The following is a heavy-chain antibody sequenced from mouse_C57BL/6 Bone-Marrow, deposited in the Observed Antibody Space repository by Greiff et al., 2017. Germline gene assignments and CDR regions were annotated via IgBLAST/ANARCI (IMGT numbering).Heavy chain of an antibody. CDR3: ARSNYYGSSSPYAMYY. Sequence: EVQLQQSGPELVKPGASVKISCKASGYTFTDYYMNWVKQSHGKSLEWIGDINPNNGGTSYNQKFKGKATLTVDKSSSTAYMELRSLTSEDSAVYYCARSNYYGSSSPYAMYYWGQGTSVTVSS. D-gene: IGHD1-1*01. CDR2: INPNNGGT. J-gene: IGHJ4*01. V-gene: IGHV1-26*01. CDR1: GYTFTDYY.